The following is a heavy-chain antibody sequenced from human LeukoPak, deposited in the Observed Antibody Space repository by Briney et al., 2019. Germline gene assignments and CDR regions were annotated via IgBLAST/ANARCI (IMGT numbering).Heavy chain of an antibody. V-gene: IGHV4-59*08. CDR1: GGAISSYY. CDR3: ARHRTIAVASNWFDP. D-gene: IGHD6-19*01. CDR2: IYYSGST. Sequence: SETLSLTCTVSGGAISSYYWSWIRQPPGKGLEWIGYIYYSGSTNYNPSLKSRVTISVDTSKNHFSLKLSSVTAADTAVCYCARHRTIAVASNWFDPWGQGTLVTVSS. J-gene: IGHJ5*02.